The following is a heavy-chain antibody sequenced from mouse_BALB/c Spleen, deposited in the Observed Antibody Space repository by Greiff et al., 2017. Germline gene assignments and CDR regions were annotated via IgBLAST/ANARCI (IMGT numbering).Heavy chain of an antibody. CDR1: GFTFSSFG. CDR3: ARSGIYYGIPYAMDY. D-gene: IGHD2-1*01. CDR2: ISSGSSTI. V-gene: IGHV5-17*02. Sequence: EVQRVESGGGLVQLGGSRKLSCAASGFTFSSFGMHWVRQAPEKGLEWVAYISSGSSTIYYADTVKGRFTISRDNPKNTLFLQMTSLRSEDTAMYYCARSGIYYGIPYAMDYWGQGTSVTVSS. J-gene: IGHJ4*01.